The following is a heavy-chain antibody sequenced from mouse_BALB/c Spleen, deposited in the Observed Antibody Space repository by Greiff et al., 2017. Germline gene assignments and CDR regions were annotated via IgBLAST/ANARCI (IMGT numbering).Heavy chain of an antibody. D-gene: IGHD2-10*02. J-gene: IGHJ3*01. CDR3: ARQAWDVWGWCAY. CDR1: GFTFSSYT. Sequence: EVKLQQSGGGLVQPGGSLKLSCAASGFTFSSYTMSWVRQTPEKRLEWVAYISNGGGSTYYPDTVKGRFTISRDNAKNTLYLQMSSLKSEDTAMYYTARQAWDVWGWCAYWGQGSLVTVSA. CDR2: ISNGGGST. V-gene: IGHV5-12-2*01.